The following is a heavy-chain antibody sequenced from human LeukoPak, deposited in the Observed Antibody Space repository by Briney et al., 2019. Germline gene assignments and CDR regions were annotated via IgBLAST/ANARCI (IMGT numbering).Heavy chain of an antibody. CDR1: GFTFRSYG. Sequence: GGSLRLSCAASGFTFRSYGMHWVRQAPGKGLEWVAVISYDGSNKYYADSVKGRFTISRDNSKNTLSLQMNSLRAEDTAVYYCAKVTTRSPGYYYYGMDVWGQGTTVTVSS. V-gene: IGHV3-30*18. CDR2: ISYDGSNK. J-gene: IGHJ6*02. D-gene: IGHD2/OR15-2a*01. CDR3: AKVTTRSPGYYYYGMDV.